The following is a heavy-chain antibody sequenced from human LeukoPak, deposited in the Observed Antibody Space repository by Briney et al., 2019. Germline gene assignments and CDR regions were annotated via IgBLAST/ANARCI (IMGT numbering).Heavy chain of an antibody. CDR2: ISAYNGNT. Sequence: ASVKVSCKASGYTFTSYGISWVRQAPGQGLEWMGWISAYNGNTNYAQKLQGRVTMSTDTSTSTVYMELRSLRSDHTAVYYCARSGELVYSDYCGQGTLVTVSS. J-gene: IGHJ4*02. CDR3: ARSGELVYSDY. V-gene: IGHV1-18*01. D-gene: IGHD2-8*01. CDR1: GYTFTSYG.